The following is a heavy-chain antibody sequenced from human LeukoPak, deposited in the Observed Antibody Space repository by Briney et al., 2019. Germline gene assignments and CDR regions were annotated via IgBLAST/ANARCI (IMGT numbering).Heavy chain of an antibody. CDR1: GGTFSSYA. V-gene: IGHV1-69*04. CDR2: IIPILGIA. CDR3: ARADDGPGHCDL. Sequence: SVKVSCKASGGTFSSYAISWVRQAPGQGLEWMGRIIPILGIANYAQKLQGRVTMTTDTSTSTAYMERRSLRSDDTAVYYCARADDGPGHCDLWGRGTLVTVSS. J-gene: IGHJ2*01.